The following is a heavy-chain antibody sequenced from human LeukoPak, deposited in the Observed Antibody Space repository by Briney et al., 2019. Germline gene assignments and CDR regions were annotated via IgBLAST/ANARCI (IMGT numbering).Heavy chain of an antibody. V-gene: IGHV4-4*02. CDR2: IFHRGKT. J-gene: IGHJ4*02. CDR3: ARDPGAGIETLDY. CDR1: GDSISNNNW. D-gene: IGHD6-19*01. Sequence: SETLSLTCAVSGDSISNNNWWSWVRQPPGKGLEWIGEIFHRGKTNYNPSLKSRVTISVDKSKNQLSLTLISVTAADTAVYYCARDPGAGIETLDYWGQGTLVTVSS.